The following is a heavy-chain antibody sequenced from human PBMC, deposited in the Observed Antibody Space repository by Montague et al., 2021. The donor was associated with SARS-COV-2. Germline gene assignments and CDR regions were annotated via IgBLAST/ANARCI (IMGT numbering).Heavy chain of an antibody. CDR1: GTSITSYY. J-gene: IGHJ6*02. D-gene: IGHD3-10*01. CDR3: ARGCLSYFGAGSHCYGMDV. Sequence: SETLSLTCSVSGTSITSYYWSWIRQPPGKGLEWIGYISDNGSTNXXPSLKSRVTMSVDTSKNQMSLKLTSVTAADTAVYYCARGCLSYFGAGSHCYGMDVWGQGTTVTVSS. CDR2: ISDNGST. V-gene: IGHV4-59*01.